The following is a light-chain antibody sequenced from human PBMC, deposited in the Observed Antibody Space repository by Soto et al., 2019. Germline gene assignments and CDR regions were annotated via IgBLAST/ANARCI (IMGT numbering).Light chain of an antibody. CDR3: QQYGSSPSIT. CDR1: EIVSSY. V-gene: IGKV3-20*01. Sequence: EVAFTQSPGSLSLSPGERGHLSCSASEIVSSYLAWYQQKPGQAPRLLIYGASRRATGIPDRFSGSGSGTDFTLTISRLETEDFAVYYCQQYGSSPSITFGQGTRLEIK. J-gene: IGKJ5*01. CDR2: GAS.